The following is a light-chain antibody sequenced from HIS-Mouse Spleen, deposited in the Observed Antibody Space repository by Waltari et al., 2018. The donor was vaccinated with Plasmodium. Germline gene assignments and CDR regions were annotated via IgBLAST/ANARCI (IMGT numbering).Light chain of an antibody. CDR3: QQYNSYRT. V-gene: IGKV1-5*03. J-gene: IGKJ1*01. Sequence: DIQMTQPPSTLSPSVGDRVTITCRASQSISSWLAWYQQKPGKAPKLLIYKASSLESGVPSRFSGSGSGTEFTLTISSLQPDDFATYYCQQYNSYRTFGQGTKVEIK. CDR2: KAS. CDR1: QSISSW.